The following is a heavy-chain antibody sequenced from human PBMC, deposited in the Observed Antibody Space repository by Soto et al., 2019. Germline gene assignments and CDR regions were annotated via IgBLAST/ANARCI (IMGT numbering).Heavy chain of an antibody. Sequence: SETLSLTCAVYGGSFSGYYWSWIRQSPGKGLEWIGEINHSGSTNYNPSLKSRVTISVDTSKNQFSLKLSSVTAADTAVYYCARKGVGATTTYYYYYYGMDVCGQGTTVT. CDR2: INHSGST. CDR1: GGSFSGYY. D-gene: IGHD1-26*01. J-gene: IGHJ6*02. CDR3: ARKGVGATTTYYYYYYGMDV. V-gene: IGHV4-34*01.